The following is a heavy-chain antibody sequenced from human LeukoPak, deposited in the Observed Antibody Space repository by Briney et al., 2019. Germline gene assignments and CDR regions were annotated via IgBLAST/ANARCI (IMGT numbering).Heavy chain of an antibody. J-gene: IGHJ6*03. CDR3: ARRVIRYCSSTSCSTHYYYYYMDV. CDR1: GGSISSSSYY. D-gene: IGHD2-2*01. CDR2: IYYSGST. V-gene: IGHV4-39*01. Sequence: SETLSLTCTVSGGSISSSSYYWGWIRQPPGKGLEWIGSIYYSGSTYYNPSLKSRVTISVDTSKNQFSLKLSSVTAADTAVYYYARRVIRYCSSTSCSTHYYYYYMDVWGKGTTVTVSS.